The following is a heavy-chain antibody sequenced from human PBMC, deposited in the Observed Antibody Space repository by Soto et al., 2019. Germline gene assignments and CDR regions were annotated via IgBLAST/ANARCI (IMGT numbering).Heavy chain of an antibody. CDR3: AKSYDFWSGYYRG. J-gene: IGHJ4*02. Sequence: GGSLRLSCAASGFTFSSYAMSWVRQAPGKGLERVSAISGSGGSTYYADSVKGRFTISRDNSKNTLYLQMNSLRAEDTAVYYCAKSYDFWSGYYRGWGQGTLVTVSS. CDR1: GFTFSSYA. D-gene: IGHD3-3*01. V-gene: IGHV3-23*01. CDR2: ISGSGGST.